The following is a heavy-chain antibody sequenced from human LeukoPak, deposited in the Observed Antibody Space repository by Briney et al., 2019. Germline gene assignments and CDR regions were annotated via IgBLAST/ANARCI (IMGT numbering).Heavy chain of an antibody. V-gene: IGHV3-48*03. CDR2: ISTSGAST. J-gene: IGHJ4*02. CDR1: GFTFSSFE. D-gene: IGHD5-18*01. Sequence: GGSLRLSCAAYGFTFSSFEMNWVRQAPGKGLEWIFYISTSGASTYYADSVKGRFTVSRDNAKNSMFLRMDTLRAEDTAVYYCARERGYNYGYSGYYDQWGQGILVTVSS. CDR3: ARERGYNYGYSGYYDQ.